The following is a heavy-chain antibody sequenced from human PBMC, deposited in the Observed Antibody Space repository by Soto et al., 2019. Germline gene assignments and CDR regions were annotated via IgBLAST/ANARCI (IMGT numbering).Heavy chain of an antibody. V-gene: IGHV2-26*01. Sequence: QVTLKESGPVLVKPTETLTLTCTVSGFSLSNARMGVSWIRQPPGKALEWLAHIFSNDEKSYSTSLKSRLTITKDTSKNEVVLTMTNMDPVDTAPYYNAPIRGDCSGGSCYFYYFDYWGQGTLVTVSS. CDR2: IFSNDEK. CDR3: APIRGDCSGGSCYFYYFDY. J-gene: IGHJ4*02. CDR1: GFSLSNARMG. D-gene: IGHD2-15*01.